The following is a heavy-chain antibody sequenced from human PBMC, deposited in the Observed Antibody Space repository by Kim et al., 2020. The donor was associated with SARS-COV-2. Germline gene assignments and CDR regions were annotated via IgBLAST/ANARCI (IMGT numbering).Heavy chain of an antibody. CDR3: AKGVNDFWSGYFLS. V-gene: IGHV3-9*01. D-gene: IGHD3-3*01. CDR2: ISWNSGSI. Sequence: GGSLRLSCAASGFTFDDYAMHWVRQAPGKGLEWVSGISWNSGSIGYADSVKGRFTISRDNAKNSLYLQMNSLRAEDTALYYCAKGVNDFWSGYFLSWGQGTLVTVSS. J-gene: IGHJ5*02. CDR1: GFTFDDYA.